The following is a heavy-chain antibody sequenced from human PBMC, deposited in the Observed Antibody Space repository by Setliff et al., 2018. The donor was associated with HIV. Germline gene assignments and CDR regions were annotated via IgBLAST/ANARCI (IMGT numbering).Heavy chain of an antibody. J-gene: IGHJ6*03. CDR3: ARARTDYYDRRRRSHYYIDV. CDR1: GYTFSNYD. D-gene: IGHD3-22*01. CDR2: MNPDSRNT. Sequence: GASVKVSCKPSGYTFSNYDINWVRQAAGQGLEWMGWMNPDSRNTGYAQRFEGRVTLTWDTSISTAYLELNHLKSDDTAVYYCARARTDYYDRRRRSHYYIDVLARGATVTVSS. V-gene: IGHV1-8*02.